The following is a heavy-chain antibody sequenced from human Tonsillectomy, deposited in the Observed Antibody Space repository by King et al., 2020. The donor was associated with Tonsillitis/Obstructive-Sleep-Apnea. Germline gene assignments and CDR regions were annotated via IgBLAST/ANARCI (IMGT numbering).Heavy chain of an antibody. D-gene: IGHD2-2*02. J-gene: IGHJ4*02. CDR2: IDSRSDTI. V-gene: IGHV3-48*02. CDR1: GFTFSGYS. Sequence: VQLVESGGGLVQPGGSLRLSCAASGFTFSGYSMNWVRQAPGKGLEWVSYIDSRSDTIYYADSVKGRFTISRDNAKNSLYLQMNSLRDDDTAVYYCVSDHCSSVTCYNFDCWGQGALVTVSS. CDR3: VSDHCSSVTCYNFDC.